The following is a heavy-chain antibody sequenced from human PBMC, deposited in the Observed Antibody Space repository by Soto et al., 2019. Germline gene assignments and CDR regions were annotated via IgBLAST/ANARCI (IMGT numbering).Heavy chain of an antibody. J-gene: IGHJ6*02. CDR1: GGTFSSYA. D-gene: IGHD4-17*01. CDR3: ARFPPYGDYSLYGMDV. Sequence: GASVKVSCKASGGTFSSYAISWVRQAPGQGLEWMGGIIPIFGTANYAQKFQGRVTITADESTSTAYMELSSLRSEDTAVYYCARFPPYGDYSLYGMDVWGQGTTVTVSS. CDR2: IIPIFGTA. V-gene: IGHV1-69*13.